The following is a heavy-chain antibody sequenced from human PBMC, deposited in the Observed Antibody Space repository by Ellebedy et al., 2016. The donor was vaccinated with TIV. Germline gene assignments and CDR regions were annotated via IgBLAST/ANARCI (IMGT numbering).Heavy chain of an antibody. CDR3: ANGGSLSYGIFDY. D-gene: IGHD3-16*01. Sequence: SETLSLTXTLSGASISDVGSYWSWIRQLPGKGLEWIGYVYHLGNTYYTPSLKSRVAISVDSSKNQFSLRLNSVTAADTGVYYCANGGSLSYGIFDYWGQGNLVTVSS. J-gene: IGHJ4*02. V-gene: IGHV4-31*03. CDR1: GASISDVGSY. CDR2: VYHLGNT.